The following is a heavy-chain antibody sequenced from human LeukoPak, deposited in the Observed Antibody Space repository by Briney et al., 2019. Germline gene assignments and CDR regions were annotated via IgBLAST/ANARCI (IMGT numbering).Heavy chain of an antibody. CDR3: ARVDYGDYRFDY. V-gene: IGHV4-31*01. J-gene: IGHJ4*02. Sequence: SETLSLTCTVSGGSISSGGYYWSWIRQHPGKGLEWIGYIYYSGSTYYNPSLKSQITISVDTSKNQFSLKLSSVTAADTAVYYCARVDYGDYRFDYWGQGTLVTVSS. CDR2: IYYSGST. CDR1: GGSISSGGYY. D-gene: IGHD4-17*01.